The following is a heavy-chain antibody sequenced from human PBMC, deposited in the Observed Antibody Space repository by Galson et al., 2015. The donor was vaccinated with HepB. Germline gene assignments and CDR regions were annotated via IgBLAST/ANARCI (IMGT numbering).Heavy chain of an antibody. CDR2: INNDGSTT. Sequence: LRLSCAASGFTFSSYWMHWVRQVPGKGLVWVSHINNDGSTTNYADSVKGRFTISRDNAKNTLYLQMNSLRAEDTAVYYCVRDGAHDSAIWVYWGQGTLVTVSS. J-gene: IGHJ4*02. CDR1: GFTFSSYW. D-gene: IGHD3-16*01. CDR3: VRDGAHDSAIWVY. V-gene: IGHV3-74*01.